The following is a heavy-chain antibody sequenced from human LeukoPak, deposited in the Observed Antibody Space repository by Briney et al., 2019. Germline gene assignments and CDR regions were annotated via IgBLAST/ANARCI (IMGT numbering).Heavy chain of an antibody. CDR1: GFTFSSYS. Sequence: GGSLRLSCAASGFTFSSYSMNWVRQAPGKGLEWVSYISSSSSTIYYADSVKGRFTISRDNAKNSLYLQMNSLRAEDTAVYYCARNGQWLDGYYFDYWGQGTLVTVSS. V-gene: IGHV3-48*01. CDR3: ARNGQWLDGYYFDY. J-gene: IGHJ4*02. D-gene: IGHD6-19*01. CDR2: ISSSSSTI.